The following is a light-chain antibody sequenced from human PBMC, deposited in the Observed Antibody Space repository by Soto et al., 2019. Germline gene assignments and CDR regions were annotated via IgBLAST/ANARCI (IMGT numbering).Light chain of an antibody. J-gene: IGLJ1*01. V-gene: IGLV1-40*01. CDR3: QSYDSSLSVLYV. CDR2: GSS. Sequence: QTVVTQPPSVSGAPGQRVSISCTGSSSNIGAGYDVHWFQQLPGTAPKLLIYGSSNRPSGVPDRFSGSKSGTSASLAITGLQAEDEADYYGQSYDSSLSVLYVFGTGTKVAVL. CDR1: SSNIGAGYD.